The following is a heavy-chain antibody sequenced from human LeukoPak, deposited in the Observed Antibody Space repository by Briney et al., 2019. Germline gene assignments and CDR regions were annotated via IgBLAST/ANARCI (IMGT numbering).Heavy chain of an antibody. Sequence: GGSLRLSCAASGFTFSDYYMSWIRQAPGKGLEWVSYISGSGGTMYYADSVKGRFTISRDNAKNSLFLQMNSLRAEDTAVYYCARWTNLGAANIWGQGTLVTVSS. V-gene: IGHV3-11*01. J-gene: IGHJ4*02. CDR3: ARWTNLGAANI. D-gene: IGHD3-16*01. CDR1: GFTFSDYY. CDR2: ISGSGGTM.